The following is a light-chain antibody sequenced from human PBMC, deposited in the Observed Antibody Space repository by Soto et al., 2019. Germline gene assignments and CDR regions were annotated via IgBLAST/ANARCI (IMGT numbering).Light chain of an antibody. CDR2: KAS. CDR1: QSISSW. V-gene: IGKV1-5*03. Sequence: DIQMTQSPSTLSASVGDRVTITCRASQSISSWLAWYQQRPGKAPKLLIYKASSLESGVPSRFSGSGSGTEFTLTISCLQPDDFAAYYCQHYNNFPYTFGQGTKLEI. J-gene: IGKJ2*01. CDR3: QHYNNFPYT.